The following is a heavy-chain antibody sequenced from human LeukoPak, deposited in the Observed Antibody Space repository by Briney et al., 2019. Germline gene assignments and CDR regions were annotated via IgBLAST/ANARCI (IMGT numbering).Heavy chain of an antibody. CDR3: ARALAAAGLRGFYYFDY. J-gene: IGHJ4*02. D-gene: IGHD6-13*01. CDR2: ISSSSSYT. V-gene: IGHV3-11*05. Sequence: GGSLRLSCAASGFTFSDYYMSWIRQAPGKGLEWVSYISSSSSYTNYADSVKGRFTISRDNAKNSLYLQMNSLRAEATAVYYCARALAAAGLRGFYYFDYWGQGTLVTVSS. CDR1: GFTFSDYY.